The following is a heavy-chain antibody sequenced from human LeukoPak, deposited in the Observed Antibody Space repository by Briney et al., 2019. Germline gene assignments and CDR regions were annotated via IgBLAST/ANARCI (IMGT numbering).Heavy chain of an antibody. CDR2: INPSGGST. CDR3: ARAAIAARYYFDY. Sequence: ASVKVSCKASGYTFTSYYMHRVRQAPGQGLGLMGIINPSGGSTSYAQKFQGRVTMTRDTSTSTIYMELSSLRSEDTAVYYCARAAIAARYYFDYWGQGSLVTVSS. V-gene: IGHV1-46*01. D-gene: IGHD6-6*01. CDR1: GYTFTSYY. J-gene: IGHJ4*02.